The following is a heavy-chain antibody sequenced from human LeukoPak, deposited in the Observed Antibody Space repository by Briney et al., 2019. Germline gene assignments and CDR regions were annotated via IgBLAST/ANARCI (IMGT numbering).Heavy chain of an antibody. D-gene: IGHD6-13*01. J-gene: IGHJ4*02. CDR1: GGTFSSYA. V-gene: IGHV1-69*05. CDR2: IIPIFGTA. CDR3: ARGVQEYSSSYPPDY. Sequence: SVKVSCKASGGTFSSYAISWVRQAPGQGLEWMGGIIPIFGTANYAQKFQGRVTITTDESTSTAYMELSSLRSEDTAVYYCARGVQEYSSSYPPDYWGQGTLVTVSS.